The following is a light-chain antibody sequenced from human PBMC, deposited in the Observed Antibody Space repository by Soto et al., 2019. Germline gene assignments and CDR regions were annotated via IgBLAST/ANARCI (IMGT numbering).Light chain of an antibody. CDR2: GAS. V-gene: IGKV3D-15*01. J-gene: IGKJ5*01. CDR1: QSVSSN. CDR3: QQYNDWFSIT. Sequence: EIVMTQSPATLCVSPGERATLSCRASQSVSSNLAWYQQKPGQAPRLLIYGASSRATGIPDRFSGSGSGTDFTLTISSLQSEDFGVYYCQQYNDWFSITFGQGTRLEIK.